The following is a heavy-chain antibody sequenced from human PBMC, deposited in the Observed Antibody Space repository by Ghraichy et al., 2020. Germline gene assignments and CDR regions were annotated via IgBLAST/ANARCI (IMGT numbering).Heavy chain of an antibody. D-gene: IGHD5-18*01. Sequence: GSLRLSCAASGFTFSSYSMNWVRQAPGKGLEWVSSISSSSSYIYYADSVKGRFTISRDNAKNSLYLQMNSLRAEDTAVYYCARDQRRGYSYGTYYYYYGMDVWGQGTTVTVSS. J-gene: IGHJ6*02. V-gene: IGHV3-21*01. CDR2: ISSSSSYI. CDR3: ARDQRRGYSYGTYYYYYGMDV. CDR1: GFTFSSYS.